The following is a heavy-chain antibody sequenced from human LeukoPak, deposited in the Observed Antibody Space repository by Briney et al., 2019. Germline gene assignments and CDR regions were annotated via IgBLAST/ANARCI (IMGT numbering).Heavy chain of an antibody. V-gene: IGHV4-34*01. CDR3: ARGLSGYYPDDAFDI. CDR1: GGSFSGYY. D-gene: IGHD3-22*01. Sequence: PSETLSLTCAVYGGSFSGYYWSWIRQPPGKGLERIGEINHSGSTNYNPSLKSRVTISVDTSKNQFSLKLSSVTAADTAVYYCARGLSGYYPDDAFDIWGQGTMVTVSS. J-gene: IGHJ3*02. CDR2: INHSGST.